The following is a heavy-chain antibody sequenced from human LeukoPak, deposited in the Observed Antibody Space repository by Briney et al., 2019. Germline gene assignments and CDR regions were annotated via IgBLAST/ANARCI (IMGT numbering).Heavy chain of an antibody. J-gene: IGHJ5*02. CDR2: INPSGGST. CDR1: GYTFTIYY. D-gene: IGHD3-22*01. V-gene: IGHV1-46*01. Sequence: GASVTVSFTSSGYTFTIYYMHWVRQAPGQGLEWMGIINPSGGSTTYAQKFRGRVTMTRDTATSTVYMELSSLRSEGAAVYCCARRGYYYDSSEYDWFDPWGQGTLVTVSS. CDR3: ARRGYYYDSSEYDWFDP.